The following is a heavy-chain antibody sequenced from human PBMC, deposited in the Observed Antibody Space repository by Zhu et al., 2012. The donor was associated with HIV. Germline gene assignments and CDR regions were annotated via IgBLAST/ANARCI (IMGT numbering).Heavy chain of an antibody. CDR3: ARAGYSGSLPPYYFDY. CDR2: IYHSGST. V-gene: IGHV4-38-2*02. D-gene: IGHD1-26*01. J-gene: IGHJ4*02. CDR1: GYSINSGYY. Sequence: QVQLQESGPGLVKPSETLSLTCTVSGYSINSGYYWGWIRQPPGKGLEWIGAIYHSGSTYYNPSLKSRVTISVDTSKKQFSLKLSSVTAADTAVYYCARAGYSGSLPPYYFDYVGQGTLVTVSS.